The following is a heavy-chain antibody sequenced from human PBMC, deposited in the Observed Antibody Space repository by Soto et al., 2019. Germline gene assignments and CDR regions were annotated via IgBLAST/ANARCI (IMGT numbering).Heavy chain of an antibody. CDR1: GFTFSSYA. CDR3: AKIRQAFWSGHQLNSAFDI. J-gene: IGHJ3*02. Sequence: PGGSLRLSCAASGFTFSSYAMSWVRQAPGKGLEWVSAISGSGGSTYYADSVKGRFTISRDNSKNTLYLQMNSLRAEDTAVYYCAKIRQAFWSGHQLNSAFDIWGQGTMVTVSS. CDR2: ISGSGGST. D-gene: IGHD3-3*01. V-gene: IGHV3-23*01.